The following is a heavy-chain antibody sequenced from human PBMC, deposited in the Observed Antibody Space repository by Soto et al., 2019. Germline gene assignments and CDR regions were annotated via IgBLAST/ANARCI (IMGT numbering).Heavy chain of an antibody. Sequence: SDTLSLTCTVSGGSILNYYWSWIRQPPGRGLEWIGYIYYSGTTSYNPSLRSRVTISVDTSKNQFSLKLSSVTAADTAVYYCARHVPYCSSTSQCAYGMDVWGQGTPVTVSS. V-gene: IGHV4-59*08. D-gene: IGHD2-2*01. J-gene: IGHJ6*02. CDR1: GGSILNYY. CDR2: IYYSGTT. CDR3: ARHVPYCSSTSQCAYGMDV.